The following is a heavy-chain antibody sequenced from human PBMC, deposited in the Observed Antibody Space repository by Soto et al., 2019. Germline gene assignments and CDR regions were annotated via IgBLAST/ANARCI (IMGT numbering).Heavy chain of an antibody. CDR3: ASPAQYTSSCYRGFDY. CDR2: IIPIFGTA. J-gene: IGHJ4*02. V-gene: IGHV1-69*12. Sequence: QVQLVQSGAEVKKPGSSVKVSCKASGGTFSSYAITWVRQAPGQGLEWMGGIIPIFGTANYAQKFQSRVTITADESTSTAYMDLSSLKSEDTAVYYCASPAQYTSSCYRGFDYWGQGTLVTVSS. CDR1: GGTFSSYA. D-gene: IGHD6-13*01.